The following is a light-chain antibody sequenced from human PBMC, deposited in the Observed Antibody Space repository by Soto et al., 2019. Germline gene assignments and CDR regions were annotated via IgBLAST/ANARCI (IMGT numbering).Light chain of an antibody. V-gene: IGLV1-44*01. CDR2: TND. Sequence: QSVLTQPPSVSGTPGQRVTISCSGSSSNIGRNTVNLYQHVPGKAPKLLIYTNDQRPSGVPDRFSGSKSGTSASLAVSGLQSEDEGDYYCATWDDSLSGVLFGGGTKLTVL. CDR1: SSNIGRNT. J-gene: IGLJ2*01. CDR3: ATWDDSLSGVL.